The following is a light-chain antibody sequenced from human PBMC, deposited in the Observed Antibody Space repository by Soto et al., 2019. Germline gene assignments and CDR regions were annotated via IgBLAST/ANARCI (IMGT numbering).Light chain of an antibody. CDR1: QSVSSSY. CDR3: QQYVTSLYT. J-gene: IGKJ2*01. Sequence: EIVLTQSPGTLSLSPGERATLSCRASQSVSSSYLAWYQQKPGQAPRLLIYGASSRATGIPDRFSGSGSGTDFTLTISRLEPEDFAVYYCQQYVTSLYTFGQGTKVDIK. V-gene: IGKV3-20*01. CDR2: GAS.